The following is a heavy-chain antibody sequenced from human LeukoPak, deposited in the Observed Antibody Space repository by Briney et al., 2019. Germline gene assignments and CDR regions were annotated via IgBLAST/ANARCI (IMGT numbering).Heavy chain of an antibody. CDR3: ARSRYYYDSSGYLRGYYYMDV. D-gene: IGHD3-22*01. V-gene: IGHV4-31*03. Sequence: SETLSLTCTVSGGSISSGGYYWSWIRQHPGKGLEWIGYIYYSGSTYYNPPLKSRVTISVDTSKNQFSLKLSSVTAADTAVYYCARSRYYYDSSGYLRGYYYMDVWGKGTTVTVSS. CDR2: IYYSGST. CDR1: GGSISSGGYY. J-gene: IGHJ6*03.